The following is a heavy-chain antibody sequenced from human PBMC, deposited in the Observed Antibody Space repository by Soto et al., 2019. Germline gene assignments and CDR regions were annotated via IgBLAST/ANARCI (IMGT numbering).Heavy chain of an antibody. CDR3: ARDPVNYYGSWTYGMDV. CDR2: IGYDGSNK. CDR1: GLTLSRFA. J-gene: IGHJ6*02. V-gene: IGHV3-30-3*01. Sequence: QVQLVESGGGVVQPGRSLRLSCAASGLTLSRFAMHWVRQAPGKGLEWVAVIGYDGSNKDYADSVKGRFTISRDNSKNTLYLQMNSLRPEDTAVYYCARDPVNYYGSWTYGMDVWGQGTTVTVSS. D-gene: IGHD3-10*01.